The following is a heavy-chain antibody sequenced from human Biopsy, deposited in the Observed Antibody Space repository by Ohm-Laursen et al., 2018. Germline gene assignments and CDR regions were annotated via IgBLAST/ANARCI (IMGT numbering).Heavy chain of an antibody. V-gene: IGHV1-69*01. Sequence: SSVKVSCKVSGGTFINYVISWVRQAPGQGLEWMGGIIPMFGTANYAQMFQGRVTISADESTITSYMELSSLTTEDTAIYYCARGPHSGSHSCFDYWGRGTLVTVSS. CDR3: ARGPHSGSHSCFDY. J-gene: IGHJ4*02. CDR1: GGTFINYV. CDR2: IIPMFGTA. D-gene: IGHD1-26*01.